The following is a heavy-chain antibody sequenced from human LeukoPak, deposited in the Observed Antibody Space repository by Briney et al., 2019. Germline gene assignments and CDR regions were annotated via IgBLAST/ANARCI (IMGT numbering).Heavy chain of an antibody. J-gene: IGHJ3*02. CDR3: AKDLGQLVGHAFDI. D-gene: IGHD6-13*01. CDR2: LSASGGTT. CDR1: GFTLSSYA. Sequence: GGSLRLSCAASGFTLSSYAMSWVRQAPGKGLEWVSALSASGGTTYYADSVKGRFTISRDNSKSTLYLQMNSPRAEATAVYHCAKDLGQLVGHAFDIWGQGTMVTVS. V-gene: IGHV3-23*01.